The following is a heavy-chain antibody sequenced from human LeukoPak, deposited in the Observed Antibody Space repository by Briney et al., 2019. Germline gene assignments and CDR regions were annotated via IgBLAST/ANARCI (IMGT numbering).Heavy chain of an antibody. J-gene: IGHJ3*02. D-gene: IGHD1-26*01. CDR2: IYYSGST. CDR3: AREVASGSYYNAFDI. V-gene: IGHV4-59*01. Sequence: PSETLSLTCTVSGGSISSYYWSWIRQPPGKGLEWMGYIYYSGSTNYNPSLKSRVTISVDTSKNQFSLKLSSVTAADTAVYYCAREVASGSYYNAFDIWGQGTMVTVSS. CDR1: GGSISSYY.